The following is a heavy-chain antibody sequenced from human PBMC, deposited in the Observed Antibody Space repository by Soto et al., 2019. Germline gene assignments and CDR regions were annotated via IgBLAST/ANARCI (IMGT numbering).Heavy chain of an antibody. D-gene: IGHD3-22*01. CDR3: TTVAYYYDSSGYSYYYYYYGMDV. Sequence: GGSLRLSCAASGFTFSNAWMNLVRQAPEKRLERVGRIKSKTDGGTTDYDAPVKGRFTISRDDSKNTLYLQMNSLKSEDTAVYYCTTVAYYYDSSGYSYYYYYYGMDVWGQGTTVTVSS. V-gene: IGHV3-15*07. J-gene: IGHJ6*02. CDR2: IKSKTDGGTT. CDR1: GFTFSNAW.